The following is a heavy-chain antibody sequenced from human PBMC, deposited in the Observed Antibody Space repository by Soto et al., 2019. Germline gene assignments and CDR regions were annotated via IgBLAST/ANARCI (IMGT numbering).Heavy chain of an antibody. CDR1: GFSFSPSG. V-gene: IGHV3-33*01. Sequence: LVESGGGVAQPGRSLRLSCATSGFSFSPSGMHWVRQAPGKGLEWVGMIWNDGSTTYYADSVKGRFTISRDNSKNTLYLQMNSLRDEDTAVYYCARDGSHYDVDYWGQGTLVTVSS. CDR3: ARDGSHYDVDY. J-gene: IGHJ4*02. CDR2: IWNDGSTT. D-gene: IGHD4-4*01.